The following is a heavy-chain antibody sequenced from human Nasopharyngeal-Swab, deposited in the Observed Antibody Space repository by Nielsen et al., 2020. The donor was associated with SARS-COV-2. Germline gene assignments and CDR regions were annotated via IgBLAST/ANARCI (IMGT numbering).Heavy chain of an antibody. CDR2: MDPSDSYA. V-gene: IGHV5-10-1*01. D-gene: IGHD1-26*01. CDR3: ARQVWDEYYFDH. CDR1: GYSFTSYW. Sequence: GESLKISCKGSGYSFTSYWIGWVRQMPGKGLEWMGRMDPSDSYAKYSPSFQGHVTFSFDKSISTAYLQWGSLKASDTAMYYCARQVWDEYYFDHWGQGILVTVSS. J-gene: IGHJ4*02.